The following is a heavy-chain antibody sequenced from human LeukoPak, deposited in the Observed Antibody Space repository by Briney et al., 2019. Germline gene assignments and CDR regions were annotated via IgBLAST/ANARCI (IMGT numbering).Heavy chain of an antibody. D-gene: IGHD6-6*01. CDR2: IIPIFGTA. CDR1: GGTFISYA. J-gene: IGHJ6*02. V-gene: IGHV1-69*13. Sequence: ASVKVSCKASGGTFISYAISWVRQAPGQGLEWMGGIIPIFGTANYAQKFQGRVTITADESTSTAYMELSSLRSEDTAVYYCALSSPGYYYYGMGVWGQGTTVTVSS. CDR3: ALSSPGYYYYGMGV.